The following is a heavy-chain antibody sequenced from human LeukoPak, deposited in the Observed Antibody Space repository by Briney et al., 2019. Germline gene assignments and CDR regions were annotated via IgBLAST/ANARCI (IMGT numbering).Heavy chain of an antibody. J-gene: IGHJ5*02. D-gene: IGHD3-10*01. CDR2: ISGGGHDI. Sequence: KTGGSLRLSCAASGFTFSDFAMSWVRQAPGKGLDWVSVISGGGHDIYYADSVKGRFTISRDNAKNSLYLQMNSLRAEDTAVYYCARITMAGFDPWGQGTLVTVSS. CDR3: ARITMAGFDP. V-gene: IGHV3-21*01. CDR1: GFTFSDFA.